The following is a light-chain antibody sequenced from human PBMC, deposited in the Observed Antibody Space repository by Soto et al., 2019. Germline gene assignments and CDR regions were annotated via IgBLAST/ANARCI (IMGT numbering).Light chain of an antibody. V-gene: IGKV3-11*01. J-gene: IGKJ4*01. CDR2: DAS. CDR3: QQRSDWPST. CDR1: QSVSSY. Sequence: EIVLTQSPATLSLSPGERATLSCRASQSVSSYLAWYQQKPGQAPRLLIYDASNRATGIPARFSGSGSGTDFTLPISSLEPDDFAVYYCQQRSDWPSTFGGGTKV.